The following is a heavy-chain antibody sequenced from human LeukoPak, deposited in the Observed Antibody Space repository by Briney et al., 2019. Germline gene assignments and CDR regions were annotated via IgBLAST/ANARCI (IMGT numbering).Heavy chain of an antibody. J-gene: IGHJ4*02. CDR2: ISSSGSTI. Sequence: GGSLRLSCAASGFTFSDYYMSWIRQAPGKGLEWVSYISSSGSTIYYADSVKGRFTISRDNAKNSLYLQMNSLRAEDTAVYCCARESYYDSSGYYGHGDYWGQGTLVTVSS. V-gene: IGHV3-11*01. CDR3: ARESYYDSSGYYGHGDY. CDR1: GFTFSDYY. D-gene: IGHD3-22*01.